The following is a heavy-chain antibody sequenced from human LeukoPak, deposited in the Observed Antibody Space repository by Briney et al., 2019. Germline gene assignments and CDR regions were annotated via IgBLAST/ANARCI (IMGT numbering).Heavy chain of an antibody. CDR3: ARSHSGSYYGGDDY. V-gene: IGHV1-18*01. Sequence: GASVKVSCKASGFTFTSYGISWVRQAPGRGLEWKGWISAYNGNTNYAQKLQGRVTMTTDTSTSTAYMELRSLRSDDTAVYYCARSHSGSYYGGDDYWGQGTLVTVSS. CDR1: GFTFTSYG. CDR2: ISAYNGNT. J-gene: IGHJ4*02. D-gene: IGHD1-26*01.